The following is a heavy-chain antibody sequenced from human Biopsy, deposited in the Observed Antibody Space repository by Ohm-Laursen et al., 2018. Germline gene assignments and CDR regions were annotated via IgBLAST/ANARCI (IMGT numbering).Heavy chain of an antibody. V-gene: IGHV1-46*01. CDR1: GYSITSYY. CDR3: ARNPGWCGDLYYFDY. D-gene: IGHD6-19*01. J-gene: IGHJ4*02. CDR2: INPSGSTT. Sequence: GASVKVSCKASGYSITSYYMHWVRQAPGQGLEWMGMINPSGSTTSYPQIFQGRVTMTRDTSKSTVYMELSSLRSADTAVYFCARNPGWCGDLYYFDYLGQGTLVTVSS.